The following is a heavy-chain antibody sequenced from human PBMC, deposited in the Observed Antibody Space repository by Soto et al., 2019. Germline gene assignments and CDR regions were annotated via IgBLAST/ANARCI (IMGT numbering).Heavy chain of an antibody. Sequence: SVKVSCKASGGTFSSYAISWVRQAPGQGLEWMGGIIPIFGTANYAQKFQGRATITADESTSTAYMELSSLRSEDTAVYYCARDNIAVAGTTSGILDYWGQGTLVTVSS. CDR2: IIPIFGTA. CDR3: ARDNIAVAGTTSGILDY. J-gene: IGHJ4*02. CDR1: GGTFSSYA. D-gene: IGHD6-19*01. V-gene: IGHV1-69*13.